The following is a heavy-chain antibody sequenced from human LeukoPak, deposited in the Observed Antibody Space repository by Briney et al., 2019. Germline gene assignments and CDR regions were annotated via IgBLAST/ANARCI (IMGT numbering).Heavy chain of an antibody. J-gene: IGHJ6*03. CDR2: IYTSGST. CDR3: ARARVRRYTANGGGYYYMDV. D-gene: IGHD3-16*01. V-gene: IGHV4-61*02. CDR1: GGSISSGYYY. Sequence: PSQTLSLTCTVSGGSISSGYYYWSWIRQPAGKGLEWIGRIYTSGSTNYNPSLKSRVTISVDTSKDQFSLKLSSVTAADTAVYYCARARVRRYTANGGGYYYMDVWGKGTTVTVSS.